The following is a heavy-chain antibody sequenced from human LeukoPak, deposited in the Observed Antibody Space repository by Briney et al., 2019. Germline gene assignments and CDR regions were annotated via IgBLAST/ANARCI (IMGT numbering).Heavy chain of an antibody. D-gene: IGHD3-10*01. J-gene: IGHJ6*02. V-gene: IGHV3-23*01. CDR3: ARRWLGDPYGMDV. Sequence: GGSLRLSCAASGFIFSNYAMTWVRQAPGKGLEWVSILGGLSESVYYPDSVKGRFTVSRDNSKDTLYLEINSLRGEDTATYYCARRWLGDPYGMDVWGQGTTVAVSS. CDR2: LGGLSESV. CDR1: GFIFSNYA.